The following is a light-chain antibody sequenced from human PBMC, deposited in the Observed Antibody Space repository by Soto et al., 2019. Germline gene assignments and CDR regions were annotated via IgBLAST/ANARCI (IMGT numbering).Light chain of an antibody. J-gene: IGKJ4*01. CDR3: QQYYSYPGT. CDR1: QGISSY. CDR2: AAS. Sequence: AIRMTQSPSSFSASTGGRVTITCRASQGISSYLAWYQQKPGKAPKLLIYAASTLQRGVPSRFSGSGSGTDFTLTISCLQSEDFATYYCQQYYSYPGTFGGGTKVEIK. V-gene: IGKV1-8*01.